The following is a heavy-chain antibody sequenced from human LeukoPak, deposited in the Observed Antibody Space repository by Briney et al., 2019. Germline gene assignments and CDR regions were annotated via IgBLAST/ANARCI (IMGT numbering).Heavy chain of an antibody. CDR2: FSWSSGSI. CDR3: ASDKKRGPLDY. J-gene: IGHJ4*02. V-gene: IGHV3-9*02. CDR1: GFTSNDNA. Sequence: GGSLRLSCAASGFTSNDNAIHWDRQAPGKGLEWVSGFSWSSGSIGYADSVKGRFTISRDNAKNSLYLQMDSLRAEDTALYYCASDKKRGPLDYWGQGTLVTVSS.